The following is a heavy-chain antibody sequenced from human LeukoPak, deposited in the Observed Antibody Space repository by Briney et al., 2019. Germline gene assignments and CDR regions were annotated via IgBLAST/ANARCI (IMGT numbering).Heavy chain of an antibody. CDR1: GFTFSSYW. J-gene: IGHJ3*02. V-gene: IGHV3-7*01. D-gene: IGHD6-19*01. Sequence: PGGSLRLSCAASGFTFSSYWMSWVRQAPGKGLEWVANIKQDGSEKYYVDSVKGRFTISRDNAKNSLYLQMNSLRPEDTAVYYCARDNLPGYSSGWYSLGAFDIWGQGTMVTVSS. CDR2: IKQDGSEK. CDR3: ARDNLPGYSSGWYSLGAFDI.